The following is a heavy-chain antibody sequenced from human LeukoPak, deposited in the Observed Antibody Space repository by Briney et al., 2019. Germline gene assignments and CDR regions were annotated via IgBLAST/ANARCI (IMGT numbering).Heavy chain of an antibody. CDR2: LNCNSGGT. D-gene: IGHD5-12*01. CDR1: GYTFTGFY. CDR3: ARDWFVDSGDDPFPFDY. Sequence: ASVKVSCKASGYTFTGFYIHGVRQAPGQGVKWMGWLNCNSGGTNYAQKFQGRVTMTRDTSISTAYLDLNRLTSDDTAIYYCARDWFVDSGDDPFPFDYWGQGTLVSVSS. J-gene: IGHJ4*02. V-gene: IGHV1-2*02.